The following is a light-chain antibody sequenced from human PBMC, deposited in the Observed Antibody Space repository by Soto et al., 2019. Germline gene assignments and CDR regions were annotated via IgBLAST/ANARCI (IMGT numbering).Light chain of an antibody. Sequence: QSVLTQPASVSGSPGQSITISCTGTSSDVGGYNYVSWYQQHPGKAPKLMIYEVSNRPSGVSNRFSGSKSGNTASLTISGLQAEDEADYYCSSYTSISTLGYVFGTGTKVTVL. CDR1: SSDVGGYNY. J-gene: IGLJ1*01. CDR3: SSYTSISTLGYV. CDR2: EVS. V-gene: IGLV2-14*01.